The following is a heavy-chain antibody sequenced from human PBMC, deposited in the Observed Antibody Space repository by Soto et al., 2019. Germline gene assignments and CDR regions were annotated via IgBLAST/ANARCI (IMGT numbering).Heavy chain of an antibody. J-gene: IGHJ3*02. CDR1: GFTFSRSA. D-gene: IGHD6-13*01. Sequence: GGSLRLSCAASGFTFSRSAMSWVRQAPGKGLEWVSGISWNSGSIGYADSVKGRFTSSRDTAKNSLYLQMNSLRAEDTALYYCAKASAGAFDIWGQGTMVTVSS. V-gene: IGHV3-9*01. CDR2: ISWNSGSI. CDR3: AKASAGAFDI.